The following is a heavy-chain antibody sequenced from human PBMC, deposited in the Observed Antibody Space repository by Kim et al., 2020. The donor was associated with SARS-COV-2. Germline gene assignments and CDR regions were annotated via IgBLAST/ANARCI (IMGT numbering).Heavy chain of an antibody. V-gene: IGHV4-59*08. CDR3: ARHLKWFGAGYFDY. D-gene: IGHD3-10*01. Sequence: NPSLKSRVTISVDPSKNQFSLKLSSVTAADTAVYYCARHLKWFGAGYFDYWGQGTLVTVSS. J-gene: IGHJ4*02.